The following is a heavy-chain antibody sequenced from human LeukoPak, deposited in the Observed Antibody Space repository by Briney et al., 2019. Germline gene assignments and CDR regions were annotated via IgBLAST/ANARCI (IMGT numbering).Heavy chain of an antibody. J-gene: IGHJ4*02. CDR2: IWYDGSNK. CDR1: GFTFSSYG. V-gene: IGHV3-33*01. Sequence: GGSLRLSCAASGFTFSSYGMHWIRQAPGKGLEWVAVIWYDGSNKYSADSVKGRFTISRDNSKNTLYLQMNSLRAEDTAVYYCARDSLRYCSGGSCYVHYWGQGTLVTVSS. D-gene: IGHD2-15*01. CDR3: ARDSLRYCSGGSCYVHY.